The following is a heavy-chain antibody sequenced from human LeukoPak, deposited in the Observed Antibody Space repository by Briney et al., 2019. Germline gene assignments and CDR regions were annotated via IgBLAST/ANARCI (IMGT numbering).Heavy chain of an antibody. CDR1: GFNVSNHY. CDR3: ARDQAYYGSGSYSWYFDL. Sequence: GGSLRLSCGASGFNVSNHYMSWVRQAPGKGPEWVSIIYSGGNAHHADSVKGRFNLSRDESNNTLYLHMNSLRAEDTAVYFCARDQAYYGSGSYSWYFDLWAVAPWSQSPQ. J-gene: IGHJ2*01. CDR2: IYSGGNA. D-gene: IGHD3-10*01. V-gene: IGHV3-66*01.